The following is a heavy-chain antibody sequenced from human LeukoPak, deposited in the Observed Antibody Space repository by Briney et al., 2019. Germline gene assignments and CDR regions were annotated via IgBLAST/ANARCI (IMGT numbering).Heavy chain of an antibody. CDR2: IYDGGST. J-gene: IGHJ4*02. V-gene: IGHV3-53*01. Sequence: GGSLRLSCAVSGFTVSSNYMSWVRQAPGNGLEWVSVIYDGGSTDYAESVKGRFTISRDNSKNTLYLQMNSLRAEDTAVYYCARGWGYCSSTSCHVFDYWGQGTLVTVSS. CDR1: GFTVSSNY. D-gene: IGHD2-2*01. CDR3: ARGWGYCSSTSCHVFDY.